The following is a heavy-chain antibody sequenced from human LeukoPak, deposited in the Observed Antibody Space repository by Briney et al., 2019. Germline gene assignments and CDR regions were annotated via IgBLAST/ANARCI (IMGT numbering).Heavy chain of an antibody. CDR1: GYTFTSYY. J-gene: IGHJ4*02. Sequence: ASVKVSCKASGYTFTSYYMHWVRQAPGQGLEWMGIINPSGGSTSYAQKFQGRVTMTRDTSTSTVYMELSSLRSEDTAVYYCARGQESYYDSSGYYPTISLSLDYWGQGTLVTVSS. CDR3: ARGQESYYDSSGYYPTISLSLDY. CDR2: INPSGGST. D-gene: IGHD3-22*01. V-gene: IGHV1-46*01.